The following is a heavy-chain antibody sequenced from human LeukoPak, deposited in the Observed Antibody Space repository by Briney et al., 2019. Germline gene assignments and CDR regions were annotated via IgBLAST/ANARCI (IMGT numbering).Heavy chain of an antibody. J-gene: IGHJ3*02. CDR2: IIPIFGRA. Sequence: SVKVSCKASGGTFSSYGISWVRQAPGQGLEWMGGIIPIFGRAKYAQKFQGRVTITADESTSTAYMEVNSLRSEDTAVYYCARDGWLQLHAFDIWGQGTMVTVSS. V-gene: IGHV1-69*13. CDR1: GGTFSSYG. CDR3: ARDGWLQLHAFDI. D-gene: IGHD5-24*01.